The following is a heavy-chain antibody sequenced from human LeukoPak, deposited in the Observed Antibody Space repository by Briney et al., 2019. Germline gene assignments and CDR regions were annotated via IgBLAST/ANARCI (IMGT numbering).Heavy chain of an antibody. Sequence: PVKVSCKASGGTFSSYAISWVRQAPGQGLEWMGGIIPIFGTANYAQKFQGRVTITADKSTSTAYMELSSLRSEDTAVYYCARGFSLSVVVAATGSWFDPWGQGTLVTVSS. J-gene: IGHJ5*02. CDR3: ARGFSLSVVVAATGSWFDP. D-gene: IGHD2-15*01. CDR1: GGTFSSYA. V-gene: IGHV1-69*06. CDR2: IIPIFGTA.